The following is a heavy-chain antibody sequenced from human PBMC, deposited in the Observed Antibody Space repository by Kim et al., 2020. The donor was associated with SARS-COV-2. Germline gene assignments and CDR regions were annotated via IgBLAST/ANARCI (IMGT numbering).Heavy chain of an antibody. CDR2: ICYSGNS. Sequence: SETLSLTCTVSGGSISSCCKFWTWIRQHPAKGLEWIGSICYSGNSYYNPSLRSRVTISVHTSKNQFSLKLSSVTAADAALYYCARGSPLYY. CDR1: GGSISSCCKF. V-gene: IGHV4-31*03. J-gene: IGHJ6*01. CDR3: ARGSPLYY.